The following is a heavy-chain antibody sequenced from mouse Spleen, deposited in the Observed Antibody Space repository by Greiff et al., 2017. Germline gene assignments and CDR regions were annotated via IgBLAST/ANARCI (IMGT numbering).Heavy chain of an antibody. J-gene: IGHJ3*01. CDR3: AREGLYGNSFAY. CDR2: IYPGSGST. Sequence: QVQLQQSGAELVKPGASVKMSCKASGYTFTSYWITWVKQRPGQGLEWIGDIYPGSGSTNYNEKFKSKATLTVDTSSSTAYMQLSSLTSEDSAVYYCAREGLYGNSFAYWGQGTLVTVSA. CDR1: GYTFTSYW. V-gene: IGHV1-55*01. D-gene: IGHD2-1*01.